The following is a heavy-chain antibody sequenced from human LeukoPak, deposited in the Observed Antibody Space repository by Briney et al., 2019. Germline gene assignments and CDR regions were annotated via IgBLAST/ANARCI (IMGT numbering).Heavy chain of an antibody. D-gene: IGHD6-19*01. CDR1: GFTFSKYW. Sequence: GGSLRLSCAASGFTFSKYWMLWVRQAPGKGLESVSRINPDGTVTTYADSVKGRFPVSRDNADNTMFLQMNSVRDEDTAVYYCATKQWLAPPPDSWGQGTPVTVSS. J-gene: IGHJ4*02. CDR3: ATKQWLAPPPDS. CDR2: INPDGTVT. V-gene: IGHV3-74*01.